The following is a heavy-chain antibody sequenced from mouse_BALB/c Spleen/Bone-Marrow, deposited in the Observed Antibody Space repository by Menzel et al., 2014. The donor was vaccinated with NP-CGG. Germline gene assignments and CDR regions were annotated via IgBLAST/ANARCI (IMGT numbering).Heavy chain of an antibody. CDR1: GFIFSSYG. D-gene: IGHD2-12*01. CDR3: ARNYYIYDGYLDF. V-gene: IGHV5-9-2*01. J-gene: IGHJ2*01. Sequence: EVNLVESGGGLVKPGGSLKLSCAASGFIFSSYGMSWARQTPEKRLEWVATISGGGNYTYYPDSVKGRFTISRDNAKNNLYLQMSSLRSEDTALYYCARNYYIYDGYLDFWGPGTALTVSS. CDR2: ISGGGNYT.